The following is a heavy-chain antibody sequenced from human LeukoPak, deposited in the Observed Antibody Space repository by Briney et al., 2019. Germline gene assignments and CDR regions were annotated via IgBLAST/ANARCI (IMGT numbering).Heavy chain of an antibody. Sequence: PSETLSLTCTVSGGSISSSSYYWGWIRQPPGKGLEWTGSIYYSGSTYYNPSLKSRVTISVDTSKNQFSLKLSSVTAADTAVYYCAREYGFGELLVDYWGQGTLVTVSS. J-gene: IGHJ4*02. D-gene: IGHD3-10*01. CDR1: GGSISSSSYY. V-gene: IGHV4-39*07. CDR3: AREYGFGELLVDY. CDR2: IYYSGST.